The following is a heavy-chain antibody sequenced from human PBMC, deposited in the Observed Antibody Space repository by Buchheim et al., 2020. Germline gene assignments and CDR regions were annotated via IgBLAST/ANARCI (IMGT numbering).Heavy chain of an antibody. CDR2: ISGSGGSI. J-gene: IGHJ4*01. Sequence: EVQILESGGTLVQPGGSLRLSCAASGFPFSSYDMSSVRQAPGKGLEWVSAISGSGGSIYYADSVKGRFPISRDHSRHTLYLQMNSLRAEDTAVYYCAQDGLIPFWGQGT. CDR1: GFPFSSYD. D-gene: IGHD2-8*01. CDR3: AQDGLIPF. V-gene: IGHV3-23*01.